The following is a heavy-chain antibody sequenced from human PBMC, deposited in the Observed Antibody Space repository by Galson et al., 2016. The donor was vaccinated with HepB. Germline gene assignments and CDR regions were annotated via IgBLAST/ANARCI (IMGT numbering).Heavy chain of an antibody. D-gene: IGHD4-17*01. J-gene: IGHJ4*02. CDR3: ARLWAGDGDYVSIPNVGFDY. CDR1: GGSISSSGTY. V-gene: IGHV4-39*01. Sequence: SETLSLTCTVSGGSISSSGTYWGWIRLTPGKGLAWIGSIFYRGSTYYNPSLKSRVTVSVDTSKNQFFLKVSSVTAADTAVYFCARLWAGDGDYVSIPNVGFDYWGQGTLVTVSS. CDR2: IFYRGST.